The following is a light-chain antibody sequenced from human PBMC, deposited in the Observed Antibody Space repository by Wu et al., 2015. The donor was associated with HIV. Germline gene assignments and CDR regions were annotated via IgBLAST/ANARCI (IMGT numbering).Light chain of an antibody. V-gene: IGKV1-5*03. CDR1: QNIGTW. CDR2: KAS. Sequence: DIQMTQSPSTLSASVGVRVTITCRASQNIGTWLAWYQQKPGKAPKVLIQKASMLESGVPSRFSGSGSGTEFTLTVTSLQPDDFATYYCLQYNTYPRTFGRGDQGRIQT. CDR3: LQYNTYPRT. J-gene: IGKJ1*01.